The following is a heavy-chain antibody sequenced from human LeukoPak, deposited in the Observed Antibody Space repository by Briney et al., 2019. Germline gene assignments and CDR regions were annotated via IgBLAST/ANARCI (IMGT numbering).Heavy chain of an antibody. CDR1: GYSFTNYW. D-gene: IGHD2-2*01. J-gene: IGHJ4*02. CDR3: AIGGDSSTSCYRCFNY. Sequence: GESLKISCEGSGYSFTNYWIGWVRQVPGKGLEWMGIIYPDDSDTRYSPSFQGQVTISADKSIGTAYLQWGSLKASDTAMYYCAIGGDSSTSCYRCFNYWGQGTLVTVSS. V-gene: IGHV5-51*01. CDR2: IYPDDSDT.